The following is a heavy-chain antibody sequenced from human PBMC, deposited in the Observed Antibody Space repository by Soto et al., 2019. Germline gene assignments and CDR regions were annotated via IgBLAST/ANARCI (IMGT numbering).Heavy chain of an antibody. CDR1: GFTFSSYA. V-gene: IGHV3-30-3*01. Sequence: GGSLRLSCAASGFTFSSYAMHWVRQAPGKGLEWVAVISYDGSNKYYADSVKGRFTTSRDNSKNTLYLQMNSLRAEDTAVYYCARGPSSLTRFDYWGQGTLVTVSS. CDR3: ARGPSSLTRFDY. J-gene: IGHJ4*02. CDR2: ISYDGSNK. D-gene: IGHD2-2*01.